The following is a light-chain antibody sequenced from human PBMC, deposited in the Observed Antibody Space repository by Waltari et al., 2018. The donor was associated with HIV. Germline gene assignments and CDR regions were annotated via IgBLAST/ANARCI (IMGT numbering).Light chain of an antibody. CDR2: EVT. J-gene: IGLJ1*01. CDR1: SSDVGGYNY. CDR3: SSYAGSNSYV. V-gene: IGLV2-8*01. Sequence: QSALTQPPSASGSPGQSVTISCTGTSSDVGGYNYVSWYQQHPGKAPKLMIYEVTKRPSGGPDRFSGSKSGNTASMTVSGLQAEDEADYYCSSYAGSNSYVFGTRTKVTVL.